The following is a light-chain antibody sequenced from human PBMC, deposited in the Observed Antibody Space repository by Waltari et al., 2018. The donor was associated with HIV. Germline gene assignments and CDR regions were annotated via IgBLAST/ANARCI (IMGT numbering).Light chain of an antibody. J-gene: IGKJ2*01. V-gene: IGKV3-15*01. CDR2: GAS. CDR3: QQYNNWPPRT. Sequence: EIVMTQSPATLSVSPGERDTLSCRASQSISNSLAWYQQKPGQAPRLLIYGASTRSPGIPARFSGSGSGTEFTLTISSLQSEDFAVYYCQQYNNWPPRTFGQGTKLEIK. CDR1: QSISNS.